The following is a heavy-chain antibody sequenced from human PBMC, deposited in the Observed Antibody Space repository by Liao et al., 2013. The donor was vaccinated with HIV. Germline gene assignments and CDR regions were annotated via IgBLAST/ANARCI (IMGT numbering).Heavy chain of an antibody. CDR2: IYTSGST. Sequence: QVQLQESGPGLVKPSQTLSLTCTVSGGSISSGSYYWSWIRQPAGKGLEWIGRIYTSGSTNYNPSLKSRVTISLDTSQNQFSLNLRSVTAADTAVYYCAREIPGTIRYNWFDPSG. J-gene: IGHJ5*02. V-gene: IGHV4-61*02. CDR1: GGSISSGSYY. CDR3: AREIPGTIRYNWFDP. D-gene: IGHD1-14*01.